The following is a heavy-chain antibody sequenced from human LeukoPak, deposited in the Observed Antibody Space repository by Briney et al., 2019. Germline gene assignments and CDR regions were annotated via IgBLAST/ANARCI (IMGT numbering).Heavy chain of an antibody. Sequence: KPSETLSLTCTVSGGSISGFYWSWIRQPPGKGLEWIGYIHFSGNGGTTNYNPSLKSRVTISVDTSKNQFSLKLSSVTAADTAVYYCARHVGQVATFLYYYYMDVWGKGTTVTVSS. CDR3: ARHVGQVATFLYYYYMDV. V-gene: IGHV4-59*08. D-gene: IGHD5-12*01. CDR2: IHFSGNGGTT. J-gene: IGHJ6*03. CDR1: GGSISGFY.